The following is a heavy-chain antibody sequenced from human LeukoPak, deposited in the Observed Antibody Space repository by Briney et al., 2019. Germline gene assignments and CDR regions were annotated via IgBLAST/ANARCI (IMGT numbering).Heavy chain of an antibody. J-gene: IGHJ6*02. Sequence: SETLSLTCTVSGGSISSGGYSWSWIRQHPGKGLEWIGYIYYSGSTYYNPSLKSRVTISVDASKNQFSLKLSSVTAADTAVYYCARLRSVAAALGVHYYYGMDVWGQGTTVTVSS. CDR1: GGSISSGGYS. D-gene: IGHD6-13*01. CDR3: ARLRSVAAALGVHYYYGMDV. V-gene: IGHV4-31*03. CDR2: IYYSGST.